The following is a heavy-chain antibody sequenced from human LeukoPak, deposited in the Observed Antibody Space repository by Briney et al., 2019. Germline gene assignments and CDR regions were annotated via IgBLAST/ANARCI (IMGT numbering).Heavy chain of an antibody. CDR1: ELTFSSYA. D-gene: IGHD1-26*01. J-gene: IGHJ4*02. Sequence: GGSLRLSCAASELTFSSYAMSWVRQAPGKGLEWVSAIGGSGGSTYYADSVKGRFTISRDNSKNTLYLQMSGLRAEDTAVYYCAKGNSGSYPNRPMLYWGQGTLVTVSS. CDR2: IGGSGGST. V-gene: IGHV3-23*01. CDR3: AKGNSGSYPNRPMLY.